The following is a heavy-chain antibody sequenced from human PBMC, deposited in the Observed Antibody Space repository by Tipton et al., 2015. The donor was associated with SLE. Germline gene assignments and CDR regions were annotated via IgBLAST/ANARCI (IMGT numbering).Heavy chain of an antibody. CDR1: GYTFTNYG. J-gene: IGHJ3*02. Sequence: QSGAEVKKPGASVKVSCKASGYTFTNYGINWVRQAPGQGLEWMGWISAYNGNTNYAQKLQGRVTMTTDTSTSTAYMELRSLRSDDTAVYYCARVLSNYYARDAFDIWGQGTMVTVSS. V-gene: IGHV1-18*01. CDR2: ISAYNGNT. CDR3: ARVLSNYYARDAFDI. D-gene: IGHD3-22*01.